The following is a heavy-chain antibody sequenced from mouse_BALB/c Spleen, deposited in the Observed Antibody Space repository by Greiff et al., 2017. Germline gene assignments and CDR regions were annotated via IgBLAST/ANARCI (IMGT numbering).Heavy chain of an antibody. J-gene: IGHJ3*01. Sequence: LQESGPELVKPGASVKMSCKASGYTFTSYVMHWVKQKPGQGLEWIGYINPYNDGTKYNEKFKGKATLTSDKSSSTAYMELSSLTSEDSAVYYCARDGSSPRFAYWGQGTLVTVSA. V-gene: IGHV1-14*01. CDR1: GYTFTSYV. CDR3: ARDGSSPRFAY. CDR2: INPYNDGT. D-gene: IGHD1-1*01.